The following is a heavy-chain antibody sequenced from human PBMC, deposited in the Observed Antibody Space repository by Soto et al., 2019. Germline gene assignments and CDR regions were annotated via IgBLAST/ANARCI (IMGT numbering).Heavy chain of an antibody. CDR2: ISFSSTTI. V-gene: IGHV3-48*02. CDR1: GFAFSTYS. J-gene: IGHJ5*02. D-gene: IGHD2-8*01. CDR3: ARDNGMAGSFDP. Sequence: QLVESGGGLVQPGGSLRLSCAASGFAFSTYSMNWVRQAPGTGLEWVSYISFSSTTIFYADSVRGRFTISRDNAKNSLYLQMNTLRDEDTAVYYCARDNGMAGSFDPWGQGTLVTVSS.